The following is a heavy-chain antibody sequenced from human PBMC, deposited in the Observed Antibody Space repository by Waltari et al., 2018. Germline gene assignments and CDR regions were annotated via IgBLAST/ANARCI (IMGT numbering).Heavy chain of an antibody. CDR2: IYYSGIT. V-gene: IGHV4-59*01. D-gene: IGHD6-6*01. CDR3: ARRPASGWFDP. J-gene: IGHJ5*02. CDR1: GGSISSNY. Sequence: QVQLQASGPGLVKPSETLSLTCPVSGGSISSNYWSWIRKPPGKGLEWIGYIYYSGITNYNPSLKSRVTISVYTSKNQFSLKLISVTAADTAVYYCARRPASGWFDPWGQVTLVTVSS.